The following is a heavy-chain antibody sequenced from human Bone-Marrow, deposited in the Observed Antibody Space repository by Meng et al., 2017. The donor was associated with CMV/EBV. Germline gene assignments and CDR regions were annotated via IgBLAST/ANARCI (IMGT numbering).Heavy chain of an antibody. J-gene: IGHJ6*02. Sequence: GGSLRLSCAASGFTSSSFTMNWVRQMPGKGLEWVGIIYPDDSYTRYSPSFQGQVTISADRSIDSAYLEWSSLKTSDTAMYYCARHWEIASRPLRPFYYYYYGMDVWGQGTSVTVSS. CDR3: ARHWEIASRPLRPFYYYYYGMDV. D-gene: IGHD6-6*01. CDR2: IYPDDSYT. V-gene: IGHV5-51*01. CDR1: GFTSSSFT.